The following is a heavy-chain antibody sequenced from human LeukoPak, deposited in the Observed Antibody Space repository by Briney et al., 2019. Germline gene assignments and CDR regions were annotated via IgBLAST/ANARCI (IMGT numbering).Heavy chain of an antibody. CDR3: ASSPSGYWWNFDC. Sequence: PSETLSLTWAVYGGSFSGYYWGWIRQPPGKGLEWIESIYYSGSTYNNPSLKSRVTISVDTTKNQFSLKLTSVTAADTAVYYCASSPSGYWWNFDCWGQGTLVTVSS. CDR1: GGSFSGYY. V-gene: IGHV4-39*01. J-gene: IGHJ4*02. D-gene: IGHD3-22*01. CDR2: IYYSGST.